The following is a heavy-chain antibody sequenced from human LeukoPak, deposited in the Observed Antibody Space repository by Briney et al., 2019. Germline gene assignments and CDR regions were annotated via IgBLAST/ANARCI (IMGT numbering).Heavy chain of an antibody. CDR3: ARVVDGSGSYDY. J-gene: IGHJ4*02. CDR2: IGTAGDT. Sequence: GGSLRLSCAASGFTFSSYDMHWVRQATGKGLEWVSAIGTAGDTYYPGSVKGRFTISRENAKNSLYLQMNSLRAGDTAVYYCARVVDGSGSYDYWGQGTLVTVSS. CDR1: GFTFSSYD. V-gene: IGHV3-13*01. D-gene: IGHD3-10*01.